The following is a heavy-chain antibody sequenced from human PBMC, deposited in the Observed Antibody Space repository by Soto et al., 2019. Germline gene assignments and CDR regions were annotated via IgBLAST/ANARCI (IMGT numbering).Heavy chain of an antibody. CDR1: GYSFTNDW. D-gene: IGHD3-3*01. V-gene: IGHV5-51*01. Sequence: LGECLKISCKGSGYSFTNDWIGWVRQMPGKDLEWIGIIYPEDSETRYSPSFQGLVTISVDKSISTAYLQWNSLQASDTATYYCARLGFNYDFLSGYYNVHHYYGIDVWGQGTTVTVSS. CDR3: ARLGFNYDFLSGYYNVHHYYGIDV. CDR2: IYPEDSET. J-gene: IGHJ6*02.